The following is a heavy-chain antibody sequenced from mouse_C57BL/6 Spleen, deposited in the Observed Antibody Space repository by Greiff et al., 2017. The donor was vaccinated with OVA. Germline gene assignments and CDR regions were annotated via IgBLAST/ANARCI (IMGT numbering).Heavy chain of an antibody. J-gene: IGHJ1*03. Sequence: VQLQQSGAELVRPGASVTLSCKASGYTFTDYEMHWVKQTPVHGLEWIGAIDPETGGTAYNQKFKGKAILTADKSSSTAYMELRSLTSEDSAVYYCTSGWLPWYFDVWGTGTTVTVSS. CDR1: GYTFTDYE. D-gene: IGHD2-3*01. V-gene: IGHV1-15*01. CDR2: IDPETGGT. CDR3: TSGWLPWYFDV.